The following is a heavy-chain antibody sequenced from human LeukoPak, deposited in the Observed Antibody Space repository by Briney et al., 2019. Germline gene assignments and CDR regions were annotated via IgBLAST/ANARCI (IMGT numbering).Heavy chain of an antibody. V-gene: IGHV4-30-4*08. J-gene: IGHJ3*02. CDR1: GGSISSGDYY. Sequence: SQTLSLTCTVSGGSISSGDYYWRWIRQPPGKGLEWIGYIYYSGSTYYNPSLKSRVTISVDTSKNQFSLKLSSVTAADTAVYYCARIDFWYAFDIWGQGTMATVSS. CDR3: ARIDFWYAFDI. CDR2: IYYSGST. D-gene: IGHD3-3*01.